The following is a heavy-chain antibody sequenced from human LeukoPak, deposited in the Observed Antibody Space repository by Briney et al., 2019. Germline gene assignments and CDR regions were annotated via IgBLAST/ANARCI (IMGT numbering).Heavy chain of an antibody. D-gene: IGHD6-6*01. CDR1: GWTFSKQA. J-gene: IGHJ5*02. Sequence: PGGSLRLSCAASGWTFSKQAMTWLRQAPGKGLEWVSAISGSGGSTHYADSVKGRFTISRDNSKNTLYLQMNSLRPEDTAVYYCAKGAHYSSSVSNWFDPWGQGTLVTVSS. V-gene: IGHV3-23*01. CDR2: ISGSGGST. CDR3: AKGAHYSSSVSNWFDP.